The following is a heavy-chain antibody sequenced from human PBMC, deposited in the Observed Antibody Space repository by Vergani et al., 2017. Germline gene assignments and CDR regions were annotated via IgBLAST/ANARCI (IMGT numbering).Heavy chain of an antibody. CDR3: ARSSLSSTYNWFDP. Sequence: QVQLQESGPGLVKPSQTLSLTCTVSGGSISSGSYYWSWIRQPAGEGREWIGRINTSGRTNYNPSLKSRVTISVDTSKNQFSLKLSSMTAADTAVYYCARSSLSSTYNWFDPWGQGTLVTVSS. CDR1: GGSISSGSYY. D-gene: IGHD6-13*01. CDR2: INTSGRT. J-gene: IGHJ5*02. V-gene: IGHV4-61*02.